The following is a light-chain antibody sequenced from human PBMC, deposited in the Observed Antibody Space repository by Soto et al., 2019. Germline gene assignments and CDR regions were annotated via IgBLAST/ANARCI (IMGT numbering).Light chain of an antibody. V-gene: IGLV2-14*01. CDR1: SNDVGGYGY. CDR2: EVS. Sequence: QSALTQPASVSGSPGETITISCTGTSNDVGGYGYVSWYRQYAGKAPTLMVSEVSYRPSGVSDRFSGSTSGTTAFLTISGLQTEDEGHYYCSSYSPSSLLFGGGTKVTVL. CDR3: SSYSPSSLL. J-gene: IGLJ3*02.